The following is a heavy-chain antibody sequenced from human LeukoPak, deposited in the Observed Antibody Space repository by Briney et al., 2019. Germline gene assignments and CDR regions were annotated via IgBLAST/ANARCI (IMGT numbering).Heavy chain of an antibody. CDR3: ARGRAARLHY. D-gene: IGHD6-6*01. CDR1: GGSFSGYY. Sequence: PSETLSLTCAVYGGSFSGYYRSWIRQPPGKGLEWIGEINHSGSTNYNPSLKSRVTISVDTSKNQFSLKLSSVTAADTAVYYCARGRAARLHYWGQGTLVTVSS. J-gene: IGHJ4*02. CDR2: INHSGST. V-gene: IGHV4-34*01.